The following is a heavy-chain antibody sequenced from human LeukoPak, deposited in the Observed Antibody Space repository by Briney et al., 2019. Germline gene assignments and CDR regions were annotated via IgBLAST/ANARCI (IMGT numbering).Heavy chain of an antibody. CDR1: GFTVSSNY. CDR3: ARDRITGTSDY. V-gene: IGHV3-66*02. J-gene: IGHJ4*02. CDR2: IYSGGST. D-gene: IGHD1-7*01. Sequence: QPGGSLRLSCAASGFTVSSNYMSWVRQAPGKGLEWVSVIYSGGSTYYADSVKSRFTISRDNSKNTLYLQMNSLRAEDTAVYYCARDRITGTSDYWGQGTLVTVSS.